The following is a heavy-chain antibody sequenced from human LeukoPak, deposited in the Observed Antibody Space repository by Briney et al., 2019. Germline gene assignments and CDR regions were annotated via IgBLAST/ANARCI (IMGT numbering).Heavy chain of an antibody. V-gene: IGHV3-48*04. CDR1: GITFSSYS. CDR2: ISSSGSTI. CDR3: AELGITMIGGV. D-gene: IGHD3-10*02. J-gene: IGHJ6*04. Sequence: GGSLRLSCVASGITFSSYSMNWVRQAPGKGLEWVSYISSSGSTIYYADSVKGRFSISRDNAKNSLYLQMNSLRAEDTAVYYCAELGITMIGGVWGKGTTVTISS.